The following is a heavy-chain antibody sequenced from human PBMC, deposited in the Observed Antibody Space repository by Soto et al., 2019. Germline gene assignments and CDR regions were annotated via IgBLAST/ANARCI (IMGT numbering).Heavy chain of an antibody. V-gene: IGHV1-69*01. CDR1: GGTFSSYA. Sequence: QVQLVQSGSEVKKPGSSVKVSCKASGGTFSSYAISWVRQAPGQGLEWMGGIIPIFGTANYAQKFQGRVTITADESTSTAYMELSSLRSEDTAVYYCAREKEGIAVAGTPGFDYWGQGTLVTVSS. D-gene: IGHD6-19*01. CDR3: AREKEGIAVAGTPGFDY. CDR2: IIPIFGTA. J-gene: IGHJ4*02.